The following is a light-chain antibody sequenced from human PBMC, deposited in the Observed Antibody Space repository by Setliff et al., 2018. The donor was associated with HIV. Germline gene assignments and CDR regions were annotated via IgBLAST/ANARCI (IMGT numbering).Light chain of an antibody. V-gene: IGLV2-14*01. CDR2: EVN. CDR3: CSYTSSNTVL. Sequence: QSALTQPASVSGSPGQSITISCTGTSSDVGGYNYVSWYQHHPGKAPKLMIYEVNNRPSGVSNRFSGSKSGNTASLTISGLQAEDEADYYCCSYTSSNTVLFGGGTKVTVL. J-gene: IGLJ2*01. CDR1: SSDVGGYNY.